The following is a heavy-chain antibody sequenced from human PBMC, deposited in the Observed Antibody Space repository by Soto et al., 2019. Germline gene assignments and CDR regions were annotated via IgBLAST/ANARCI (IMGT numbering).Heavy chain of an antibody. J-gene: IGHJ4*02. D-gene: IGHD2-2*01. Sequence: SETLSLTCAVSGGSISSSNWWSWVRQPPGKGLEWIGEIYHSGSTNYNPSLKSRVTISVDKSKNQFSLKLSSVTAADTAVYYCARAAGYCSSTSCYGFDYWGQGTLVTVS. CDR3: ARAAGYCSSTSCYGFDY. V-gene: IGHV4-4*02. CDR1: GGSISSSNW. CDR2: IYHSGST.